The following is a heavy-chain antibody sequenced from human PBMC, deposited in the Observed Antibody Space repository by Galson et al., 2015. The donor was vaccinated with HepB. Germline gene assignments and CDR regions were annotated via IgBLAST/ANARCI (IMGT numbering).Heavy chain of an antibody. V-gene: IGHV3-30*04. D-gene: IGHD3-22*01. CDR1: GFTFSSSA. J-gene: IGHJ4*02. CDR3: AREGRYDSSGYYTHYFDY. CDR2: ISYDGSNK. Sequence: SLRLSCAASGFTFSSSAMHWVRQAPGQGLEWVAVISYDGSNKYYADSVKGRFTISRDNSKNTLYMQMNSLRAEDTAVYYCAREGRYDSSGYYTHYFDYWGQGTLVTVSS.